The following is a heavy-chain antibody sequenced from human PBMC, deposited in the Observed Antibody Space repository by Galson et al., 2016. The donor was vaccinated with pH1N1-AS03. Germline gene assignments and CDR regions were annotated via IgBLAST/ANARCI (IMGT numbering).Heavy chain of an antibody. J-gene: IGHJ3*02. D-gene: IGHD4/OR15-4a*01. V-gene: IGHV4-31*03. Sequence: SLTCTVSGGSISSGYHYWSWFRHHPGKGLEWIGYIFYSGGTYYNPSLKSRSATSLDTSKNQFSLKLDSVTAADTAVYFCSRGGVMVPRNLEAFDIWGPGTMVTGSS. CDR1: GGSISSGYHY. CDR2: IFYSGGT. CDR3: SRGGVMVPRNLEAFDI.